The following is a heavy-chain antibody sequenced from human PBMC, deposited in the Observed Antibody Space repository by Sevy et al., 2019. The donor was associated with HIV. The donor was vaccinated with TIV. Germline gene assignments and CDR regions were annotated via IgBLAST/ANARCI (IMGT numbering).Heavy chain of an antibody. D-gene: IGHD3-3*01. CDR2: ISYDGSNK. J-gene: IGHJ6*02. CDR3: ARDGMRPTYYDFWSGYQTLYGMDV. Sequence: GGSLRLSCAASGFTFSSYAMHWVHQAPGKGLEWVAVISYDGSNKYYADSVKGRFTISRDNSKKTLYLQMNSLRAEDTAVYYCARDGMRPTYYDFWSGYQTLYGMDVWGQGTTVTVSS. CDR1: GFTFSSYA. V-gene: IGHV3-30-3*01.